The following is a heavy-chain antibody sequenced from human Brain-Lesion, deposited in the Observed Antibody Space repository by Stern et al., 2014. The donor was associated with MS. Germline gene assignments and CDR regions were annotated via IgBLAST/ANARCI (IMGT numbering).Heavy chain of an antibody. Sequence: QLQLQESGPGLVKPSQTLSLTCTVSGGPISSHSYYWSWIRQPAGKGLEWIGRIYASGNPNYTPSLKSRVSISVDTSKTQLSLRLSSVTASDTAVYYCARDYGDLEFDLWGQGTLVTVSS. CDR3: ARDYGDLEFDL. CDR1: GGPISSHSYY. D-gene: IGHD4-17*01. V-gene: IGHV4-61*02. J-gene: IGHJ4*02. CDR2: IYASGNP.